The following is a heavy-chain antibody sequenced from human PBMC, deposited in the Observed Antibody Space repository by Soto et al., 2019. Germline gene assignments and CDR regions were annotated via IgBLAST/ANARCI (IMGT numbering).Heavy chain of an antibody. CDR1: GYTFTTYA. J-gene: IGHJ4*02. V-gene: IGHV1-3*05. CDR3: ARAVSVPADFDY. CDR2: INAGNGNT. Sequence: QFQLVQSGAAEKKPGASVKVSCKASGYTFTTYAMHWVRQAPGQRLEWMGWINAGNGNTKYSQKFQGRVTITRDTSASTAYKELSSLRSEDTAVYYCARAVSVPADFDYWGQGTLVTVSS.